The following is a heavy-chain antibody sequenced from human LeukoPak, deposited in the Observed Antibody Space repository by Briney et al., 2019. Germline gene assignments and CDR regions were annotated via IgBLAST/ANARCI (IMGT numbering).Heavy chain of an antibody. D-gene: IGHD1-14*01. Sequence: GGSLRLSCAASGVTFSNYSMNWVRQAPGKGLEWVSYISSSTSTMYYPDSVKGRFTISRDNAKNSLYLQMNSLRAEDTAEYYCAKDRRNDFDYWGQGTLVTVSS. CDR2: ISSSTSTM. V-gene: IGHV3-48*04. CDR3: AKDRRNDFDY. CDR1: GVTFSNYS. J-gene: IGHJ4*02.